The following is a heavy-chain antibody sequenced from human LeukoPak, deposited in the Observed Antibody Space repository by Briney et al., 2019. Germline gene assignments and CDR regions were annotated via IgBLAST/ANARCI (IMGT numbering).Heavy chain of an antibody. V-gene: IGHV4-31*03. J-gene: IGHJ4*02. CDR2: IYYSGST. CDR3: ARRRGSYLYRSVFDY. D-gene: IGHD1-26*01. CDR1: GGSISSGGYY. Sequence: SSETLSLTCTVSGGSISSGGYYWSWIRQHPGKGLEWIGYIYYSGSTYYNSSLKSRVTISVDTSKNQFSLKLSSVTAADTAVYYCARRRGSYLYRSVFDYWGQGTLVTVSS.